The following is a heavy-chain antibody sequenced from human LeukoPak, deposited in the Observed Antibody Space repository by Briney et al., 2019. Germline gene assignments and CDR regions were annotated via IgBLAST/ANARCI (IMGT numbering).Heavy chain of an antibody. CDR3: ARTNDRSLYYWVY. J-gene: IGHJ4*02. V-gene: IGHV1-46*01. CDR1: GYTFTNYY. Sequence: GASVKVSCKASGYTFTNYYIYWVRQAPGQGLEWMGMITPSGVSTSYAPQFQGRVTMTSDTSTSTVYMELSSLRSEDTAIYYCARTNDRSLYYWVYWGQGTLVTVSS. D-gene: IGHD3-22*01. CDR2: ITPSGVST.